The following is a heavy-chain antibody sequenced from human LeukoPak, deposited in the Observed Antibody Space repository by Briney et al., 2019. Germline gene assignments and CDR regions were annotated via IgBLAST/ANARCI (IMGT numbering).Heavy chain of an antibody. CDR1: GGSISSGGYY. J-gene: IGHJ4*02. V-gene: IGHV4-31*11. CDR3: ARGYCTNGVCSSDYFDY. CDR2: IYNSGST. Sequence: SQTLSLTCAVSGGSISSGGYYWNWIRQHPGKGLEWIGYIYNSGSTYYNPSLKSRSTISLDTSKNQISLKLSSVIAADTAVYYCARGYCTNGVCSSDYFDYWGQGTLVTVSS. D-gene: IGHD2-8*01.